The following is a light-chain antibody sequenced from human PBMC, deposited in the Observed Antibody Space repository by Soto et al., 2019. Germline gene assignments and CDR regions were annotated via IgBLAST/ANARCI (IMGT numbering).Light chain of an antibody. CDR2: DVS. V-gene: IGLV2-8*01. CDR1: SSDVGGYNF. CDR3: SSYAGDNNVL. J-gene: IGLJ2*01. Sequence: QSALTQPPSASGSPGQSVTISCTGTSSDVGGYNFVSWYQQHPGKAPKPLIYDVSKRPSGVPDRFSGSKSGNTASLTVSGLQAEDEADYYCSSYAGDNNVLFGGGTKLTVL.